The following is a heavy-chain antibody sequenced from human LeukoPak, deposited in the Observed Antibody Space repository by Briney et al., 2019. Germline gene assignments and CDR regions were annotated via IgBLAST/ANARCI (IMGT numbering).Heavy chain of an antibody. D-gene: IGHD6-19*01. CDR2: ISAYNGKT. V-gene: IGHV1-18*01. J-gene: IGHJ4*02. CDR3: AREHSSGWYEVDY. Sequence: ASVNVSCKSSGYTFTIYGVSWVRQAPGQGLEWMGWISAYNGKTNYAQKLQGRVTMTTDTSTSTAYMELRSLRSDDTAVYYCAREHSSGWYEVDYWGQGTLVTVSS. CDR1: GYTFTIYG.